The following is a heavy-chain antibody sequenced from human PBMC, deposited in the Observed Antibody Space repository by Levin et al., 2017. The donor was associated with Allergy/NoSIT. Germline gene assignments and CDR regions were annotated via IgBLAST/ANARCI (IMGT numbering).Heavy chain of an antibody. D-gene: IGHD2-2*01. CDR3: ARGGCSSTSCLDS. V-gene: IGHV3-74*01. CDR2: INSDGSNT. Sequence: GGSLRLSCAASGFTFSNYWLHWVRQAPGKGLVWVSHINSDGSNTNYADSVQGRFTISRDNAKNTLYLQMNSLRAEDTAVYYCARGGCSSTSCLDSWGQGTLVTVSA. CDR1: GFTFSNYW. J-gene: IGHJ5*01.